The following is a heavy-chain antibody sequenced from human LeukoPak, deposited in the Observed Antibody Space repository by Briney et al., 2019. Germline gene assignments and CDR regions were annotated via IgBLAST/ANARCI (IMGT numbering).Heavy chain of an antibody. CDR2: ISSSSSYI. V-gene: IGHV3-21*04. CDR1: GFTFSSYS. D-gene: IGHD1-26*01. J-gene: IGHJ6*03. CDR3: AKVRDGRSTGGTYYYYMDV. Sequence: GGSLRLSCAASGFTFSSYSMNWVRQAPGKGLEWVSSISSSSSYIYYADSVKGRFTISRDNSKNTLYLQMNSLRVEDTAVFYCAKVRDGRSTGGTYYYYMDVWGKGTTVTVSS.